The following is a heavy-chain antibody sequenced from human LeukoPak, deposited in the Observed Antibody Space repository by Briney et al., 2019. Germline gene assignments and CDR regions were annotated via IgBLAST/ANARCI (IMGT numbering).Heavy chain of an antibody. J-gene: IGHJ4*02. CDR1: GGSIRSSYYY. Sequence: SETLSLSCTVSGGSIRSSYYYWGWIRQPPGKGLEWIGSIYDSRSTYYNPSLKSRVTISVDTSKNQFSLKLSSVTAADTAVYYCAGTYYYGSGSYHEYDYWGQGTLVTVSS. CDR3: AGTYYYGSGSYHEYDY. CDR2: IYDSRST. D-gene: IGHD3-10*01. V-gene: IGHV4-39*07.